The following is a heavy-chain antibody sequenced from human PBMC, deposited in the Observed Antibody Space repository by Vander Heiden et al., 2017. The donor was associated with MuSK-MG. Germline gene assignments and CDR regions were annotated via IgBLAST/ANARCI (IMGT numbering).Heavy chain of an antibody. J-gene: IGHJ5*02. CDR2: IDPSDSYT. Sequence: ESLRIYCKGSGYSFTSYWISWVRQMPGKGLEWMGRIDPSDSYTNYSPSFQGHVTISADKSISTAYLQWSSLKASDTAMYYCARHGITEDWFDPWGQGTLVTVSS. D-gene: IGHD1-7*01. V-gene: IGHV5-10-1*01. CDR3: ARHGITEDWFDP. CDR1: GYSFTSYW.